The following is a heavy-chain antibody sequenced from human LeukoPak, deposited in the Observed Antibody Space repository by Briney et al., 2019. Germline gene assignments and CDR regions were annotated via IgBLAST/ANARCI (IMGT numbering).Heavy chain of an antibody. J-gene: IGHJ4*02. CDR1: GFTFSSYG. V-gene: IGHV3-30*02. D-gene: IGHD6-13*01. CDR3: AREGVAAASPEYYSDY. Sequence: GGSLRLSCAASGFTFSSYGMHWVRQAPGKGLEWVAFIRYDGSNKYYADSVKGRFTISRDNSKNTLYLQMNSLRAEDTAVYYCAREGVAAASPEYYSDYWGQGTLVTVSS. CDR2: IRYDGSNK.